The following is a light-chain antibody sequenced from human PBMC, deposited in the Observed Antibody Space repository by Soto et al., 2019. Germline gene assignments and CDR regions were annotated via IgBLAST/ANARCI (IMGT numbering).Light chain of an antibody. CDR1: SSDVGGYNY. CDR2: DVS. Sequence: QSALTQPASVSGSPGQSITIPCTGTSSDVGGYNYVSWYQQHPGKAPKLMIYDVSNRPSGVSNRFSGSKSGNTASLTISGLQAEDEADYYCSSYTSSSTPFLFGTGTKLTVL. J-gene: IGLJ1*01. V-gene: IGLV2-14*01. CDR3: SSYTSSSTPFL.